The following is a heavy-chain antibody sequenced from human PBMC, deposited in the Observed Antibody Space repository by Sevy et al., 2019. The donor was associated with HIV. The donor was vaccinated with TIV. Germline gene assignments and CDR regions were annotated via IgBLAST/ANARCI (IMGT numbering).Heavy chain of an antibody. CDR1: GFTFSSYA. Sequence: GGSLRLSCAASGFTFSSYAMSWVRQAPGKGLEWVSAISGSGGSTYYADSVKGRFTISRDNSKNTLYLQMNSLRAEDTAVYYCAKDGFKPSVGDENYYYYYMDVWGKGTTVTVPS. CDR2: ISGSGGST. D-gene: IGHD3-16*01. J-gene: IGHJ6*03. CDR3: AKDGFKPSVGDENYYYYYMDV. V-gene: IGHV3-23*01.